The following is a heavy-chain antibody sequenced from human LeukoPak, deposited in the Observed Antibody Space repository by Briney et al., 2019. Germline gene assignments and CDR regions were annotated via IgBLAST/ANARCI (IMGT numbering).Heavy chain of an antibody. J-gene: IGHJ5*02. CDR2: IKPDGGEK. CDR3: ARQGGSYYNWFDP. CDR1: GFTFSSYM. D-gene: IGHD1-26*01. V-gene: IGHV3-7*01. Sequence: GESLRLSCAASGFTFSSYMMTWVRQAPGKGLEWVANIKPDGGEKFYVDSVRGRFTISRDNAKNSLYLQMNSLRAEDTAVYYCARQGGSYYNWFDPWGQGTLVTVSS.